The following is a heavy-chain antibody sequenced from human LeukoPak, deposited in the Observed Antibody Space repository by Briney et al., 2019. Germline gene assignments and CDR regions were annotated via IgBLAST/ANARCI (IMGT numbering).Heavy chain of an antibody. Sequence: EASVKVSCKGSGYTFTDHYIHWVRQAPGQGLEWLGWINPNSGGTIYAQKFQGRVTMTGDTSISTAYMDLSSLRSDDTAVYYCARARSTGEPDYWGQGALVTVSS. D-gene: IGHD7-27*01. CDR2: INPNSGGT. V-gene: IGHV1-2*02. CDR3: ARARSTGEPDY. J-gene: IGHJ4*02. CDR1: GYTFTDHY.